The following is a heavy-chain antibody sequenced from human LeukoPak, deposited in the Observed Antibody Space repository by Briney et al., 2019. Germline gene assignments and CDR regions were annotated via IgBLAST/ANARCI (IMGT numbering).Heavy chain of an antibody. V-gene: IGHV4-61*02. CDR2: IYTSGST. J-gene: IGHJ6*03. CDR1: GGSISSGSYY. Sequence: SETLSLTCTVSGGSISSGSYYWSWIRQPAGKGLEWIGRIYTSGSTNYNPSLKSRVTISVDTSKNQFSLKLSSVAAADTAVYYCASTGSGGGRYYYYMDVWGKGTTVTVSS. D-gene: IGHD3-16*01. CDR3: ASTGSGGGRYYYYMDV.